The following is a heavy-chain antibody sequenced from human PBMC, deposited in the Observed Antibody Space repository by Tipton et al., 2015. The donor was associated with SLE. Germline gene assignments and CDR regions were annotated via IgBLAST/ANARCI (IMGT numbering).Heavy chain of an antibody. CDR2: IYHSGST. Sequence: TLSLTCAVSGYSISSGYYWVWIRQPPGKGLEWIGSIYHSGSTYYNPSLKSRVTISVDTSKNQFSLKLSSVTAADTAVYYCAGEEAARPGWYFDLWGRGTLVTVSS. J-gene: IGHJ2*01. D-gene: IGHD6-6*01. CDR3: AGEEAARPGWYFDL. CDR1: GYSISSGYY. V-gene: IGHV4-38-2*02.